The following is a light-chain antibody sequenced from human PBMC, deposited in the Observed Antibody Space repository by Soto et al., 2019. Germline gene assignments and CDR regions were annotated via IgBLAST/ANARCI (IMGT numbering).Light chain of an antibody. CDR3: QQRNRWPLT. J-gene: IGKJ4*01. V-gene: IGKV3-11*01. Sequence: EMVLTQSPVTLSLSPGERATLSCRASHSVSSDLLWYQQKPGQSPRLLISDASNRATGIPARFSGSGSGTDFILTISSLEPEDFALYYCQQRNRWPLTFGGGTRVESK. CDR1: HSVSSD. CDR2: DAS.